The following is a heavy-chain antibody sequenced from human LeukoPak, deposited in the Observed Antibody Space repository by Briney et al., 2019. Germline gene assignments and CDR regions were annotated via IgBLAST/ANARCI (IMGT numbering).Heavy chain of an antibody. CDR3: ARGKGYSDYIGWFDP. Sequence: SETLSLTCAVSDGSISRYLWNWIRQPPGKGLEWIGGIHHSGITNYNPSLKGRVTISIDTSKNHFSLKLGSVTAADTAVYYCARGKGYSDYIGWFDPWGQGTQVTVSS. J-gene: IGHJ5*02. D-gene: IGHD4-11*01. V-gene: IGHV4-34*01. CDR2: IHHSGIT. CDR1: DGSISRYL.